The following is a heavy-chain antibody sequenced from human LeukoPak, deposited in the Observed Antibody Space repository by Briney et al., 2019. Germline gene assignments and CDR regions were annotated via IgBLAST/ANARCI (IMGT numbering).Heavy chain of an antibody. CDR3: ARGPSGYHNT. CDR1: GFTFSNYW. J-gene: IGHJ4*02. CDR2: INSDGINT. V-gene: IGHV3-74*01. Sequence: GGSLRLSCAASGFTFSNYWMHWVRQAPGKGLVWVSRINSDGINTSYADSVKGRFTISRHNAKNSLYPQMNSLRAEDTAIYYCARGPSGYHNTGGQGTLVTVSS. D-gene: IGHD5-12*01.